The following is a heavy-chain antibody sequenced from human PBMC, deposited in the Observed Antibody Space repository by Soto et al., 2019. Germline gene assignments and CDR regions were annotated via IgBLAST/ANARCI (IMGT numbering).Heavy chain of an antibody. CDR3: ARLEGLATISYYFDY. D-gene: IGHD3-9*01. CDR1: GDSINSDNCC. Sequence: PSETLSLTCSVSGDSINSDNCCWGWIRQPPGKGLEWIGSIYYRGNTYYNPSLKTRVTISLDKSKSQFSLKLNSVTAADSAVYFCARLEGLATISYYFDYWGQGTLVTVSS. J-gene: IGHJ4*02. V-gene: IGHV4-39*01. CDR2: IYYRGNT.